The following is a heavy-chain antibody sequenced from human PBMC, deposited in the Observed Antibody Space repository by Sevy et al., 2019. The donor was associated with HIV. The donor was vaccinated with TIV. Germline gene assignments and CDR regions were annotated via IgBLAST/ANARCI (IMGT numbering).Heavy chain of an antibody. CDR1: GSTFKSYG. D-gene: IGHD2-2*01. CDR3: ARLGLYCRSTSCFDS. Sequence: ASVKVSCKASGSTFKSYGISWVRQAPGKGLEWMGWISTFNGNANYAHKFRDRVTMTTLTSETTTYLDVRSLRSDDTAVYDCARLGLYCRSTSCFDSLGQGTLVTVSS. CDR2: ISTFNGNA. J-gene: IGHJ4*02. V-gene: IGHV1-18*01.